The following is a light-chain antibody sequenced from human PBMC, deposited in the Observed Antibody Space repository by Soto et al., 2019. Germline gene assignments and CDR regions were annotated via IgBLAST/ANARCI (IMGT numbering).Light chain of an antibody. CDR3: HQRSTWPFT. CDR1: QSISSY. J-gene: IGKJ3*01. Sequence: ERVLIQFLATLFITPGERATLSCRASQSISSYLAWYQQKPDQAPRLLIYDASNRATGIPARFSGSGSGTDFTLTICSLVPEDFGICYCHQRSTWPFTFGPGTRVDIK. CDR2: DAS. V-gene: IGKV3-11*01.